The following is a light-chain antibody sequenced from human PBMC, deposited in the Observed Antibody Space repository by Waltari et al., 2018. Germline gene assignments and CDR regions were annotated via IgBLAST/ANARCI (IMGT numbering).Light chain of an antibody. J-gene: IGLJ1*01. CDR3: CSYADGNTYL. Sequence: QSALTQPRSVSGSPGQAVTISCTGTSSDVGSYLYVSWYQPRPGAAPNLMIYDLTHRPSGVPDRFSGSKSGNTASLTISGLQAEDEAEYYCCSYADGNTYLFGTGTKVTVL. CDR2: DLT. V-gene: IGLV2-11*01. CDR1: SSDVGSYLY.